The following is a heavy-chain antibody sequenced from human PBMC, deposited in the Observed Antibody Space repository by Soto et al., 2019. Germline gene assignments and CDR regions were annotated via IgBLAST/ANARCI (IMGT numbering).Heavy chain of an antibody. CDR2: INPNSGGT. V-gene: IGHV1-2*02. J-gene: IGHJ4*02. CDR1: GYTFTGYY. D-gene: IGHD3-22*01. Sequence: ASVKVSCKASGYTFTGYYMHWVRQAPGQGLEWMGWINPNSGGTNYAQKFQGRVTMTRDTSISTAYMELSRLRSDDTAVYYCARMYYYDSSGYRLGYCGQGTLVTVSS. CDR3: ARMYYYDSSGYRLGY.